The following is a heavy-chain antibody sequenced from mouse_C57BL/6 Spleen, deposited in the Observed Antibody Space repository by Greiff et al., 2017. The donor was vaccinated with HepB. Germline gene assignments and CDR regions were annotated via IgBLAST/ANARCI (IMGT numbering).Heavy chain of an antibody. V-gene: IGHV1-61*01. CDR1: GYTFTSYW. J-gene: IGHJ2*01. Sequence: QVQLQQSGAELVRPGSSVKLSCKASGYTFTSYWMDWVKQRPGQGLEWIGNIYPSDSETHYNQKFKDKATLTVDKSSSTAYMQLSSLTSEDSAVYYCARWGYYGSIDYWGQGTTLTVSS. CDR3: ARWGYYGSIDY. CDR2: IYPSDSET. D-gene: IGHD1-1*01.